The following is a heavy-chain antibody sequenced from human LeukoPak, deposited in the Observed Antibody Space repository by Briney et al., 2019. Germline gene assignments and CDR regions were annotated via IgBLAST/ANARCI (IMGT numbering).Heavy chain of an antibody. Sequence: SETLSLTCTVSGGSIGTYYWSWVRQPPGKGMEWIGYVYYSGSTYSNPSLKSRVTISVDTSNNQFSLRLTSVAAADAAVYYCVRGSRTWYSDLWGRGTLVSVSS. CDR3: VRGSRTWYSDL. CDR2: VYYSGST. J-gene: IGHJ2*01. D-gene: IGHD3-10*01. V-gene: IGHV4-59*12. CDR1: GGSIGTYY.